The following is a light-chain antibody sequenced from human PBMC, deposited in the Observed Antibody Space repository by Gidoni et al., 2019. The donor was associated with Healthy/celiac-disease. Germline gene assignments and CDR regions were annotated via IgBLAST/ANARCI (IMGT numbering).Light chain of an antibody. CDR1: QYISNY. J-gene: IGKJ5*01. CDR3: QQYDNLSIG. V-gene: IGKV1-33*01. CDR2: DAS. Sequence: IQMTQSPSSLSASVGDRVTITCQASQYISNYLNWYQQKPGKAPKLLIYDASNLETGVPSRFSGSGSGTDFTFTISSLQPEDIATYYCQQYDNLSIGFGQGTRLEIK.